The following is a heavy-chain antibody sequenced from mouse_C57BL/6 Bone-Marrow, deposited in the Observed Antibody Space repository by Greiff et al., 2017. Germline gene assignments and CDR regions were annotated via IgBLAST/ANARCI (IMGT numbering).Heavy chain of an antibody. V-gene: IGHV1-64*01. J-gene: IGHJ2*01. D-gene: IGHD2-4*01. Sequence: VQLQQPGAELVKPGASVKLSCKASGYTFTSYWMHWVKQRPGQGLEWIGMIHPNSGSTNYNEKFKSKATLTVDKSSSTAYMQLSSLTSEDSAVYYCARSIYYDYSYYFDYWGQGTTLTVSS. CDR1: GYTFTSYW. CDR3: ARSIYYDYSYYFDY. CDR2: IHPNSGST.